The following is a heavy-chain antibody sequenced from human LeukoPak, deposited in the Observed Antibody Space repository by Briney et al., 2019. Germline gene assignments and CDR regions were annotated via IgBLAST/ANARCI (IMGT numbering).Heavy chain of an antibody. CDR3: ARDLGYSSGPNY. V-gene: IGHV3-21*01. CDR2: ISGGSSSI. Sequence: GGSLRLSCAASGFSFSSFSMNWVRQAPGKGLEWVSYISGGSSSIYYVDSVKGRFTISRDNAKNSLYLQMNSLRAEDTAVYYCARDLGYSSGPNYWGQGTRVTVSS. CDR1: GFSFSSFS. D-gene: IGHD6-19*01. J-gene: IGHJ4*02.